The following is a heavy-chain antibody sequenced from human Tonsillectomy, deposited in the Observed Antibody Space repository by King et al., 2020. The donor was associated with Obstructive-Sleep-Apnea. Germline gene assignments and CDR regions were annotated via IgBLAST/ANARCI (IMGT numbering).Heavy chain of an antibody. CDR2: MYYSGST. CDR1: GGSISSSSYY. CDR3: ARPVREGYGDLCAFHI. J-gene: IGHJ3*02. Sequence: LQLQESGPGLVKPSETLSLTCTVSGGSISSSSYYWGWIRQPPGKGLEWIATMYYSGSTYYNPSLKSRVTISVDTSKNQFSLKLSSVTAADTAGYYCARPVREGYGDLCAFHIWGQGTMVTVSS. V-gene: IGHV4-39*07. D-gene: IGHD4-17*01.